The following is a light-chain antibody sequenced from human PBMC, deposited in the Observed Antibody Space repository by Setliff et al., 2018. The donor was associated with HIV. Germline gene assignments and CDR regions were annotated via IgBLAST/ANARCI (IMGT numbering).Light chain of an antibody. J-gene: IGLJ1*01. CDR3: AAWDATLNGFV. V-gene: IGLV1-44*01. CDR2: DNN. CDR1: SSNIGTNA. Sequence: QSVLTQPPSASGTPGQRVTISCSGSSSNIGTNAVNWYQQLPGTAPKVLIYDNNQRPSGVPDRVSGSKSGTSASLAISGLQSDDDADYYCAAWDATLNGFVFGTGTKVTVL.